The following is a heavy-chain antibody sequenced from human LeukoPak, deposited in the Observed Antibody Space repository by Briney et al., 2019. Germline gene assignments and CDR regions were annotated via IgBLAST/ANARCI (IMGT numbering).Heavy chain of an antibody. Sequence: PGGSLRLSCAASGFTFSRYGLHWVRQAPGKGLEWVAFIRDDGSTRYYADSVKGRFTISRDNSKNTLYLQMNSLRAEDTAVYYCATTTGRVDYWGQGTLVTVSS. CDR3: ATTTGRVDY. CDR1: GFTFSRYG. V-gene: IGHV3-30*02. J-gene: IGHJ4*02. D-gene: IGHD4-17*01. CDR2: IRDDGSTR.